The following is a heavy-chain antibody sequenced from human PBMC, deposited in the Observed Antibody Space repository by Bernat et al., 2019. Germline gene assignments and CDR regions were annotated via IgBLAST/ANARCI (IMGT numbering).Heavy chain of an antibody. D-gene: IGHD2-15*01. J-gene: IGHJ3*02. Sequence: QVQLVESGGGVVQPGRSLRLSCAASGFTFSSYGMHWVRQAPGEGLEWVAVIWYDATNKYYAESVKGRFTISRDNSKSTLYLQVNSLRVEDTAVYYCARDKGYCSGVGCYSFGALDIWGQGTMVTVSS. CDR1: GFTFSSYG. V-gene: IGHV3-33*01. CDR2: IWYDATNK. CDR3: ARDKGYCSGVGCYSFGALDI.